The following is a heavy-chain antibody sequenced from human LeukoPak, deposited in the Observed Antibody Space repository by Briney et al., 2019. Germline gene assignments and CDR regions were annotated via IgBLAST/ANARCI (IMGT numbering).Heavy chain of an antibody. Sequence: PGGSLSLSCAASGFTVSTNYMTWVRQAPGKGLEWVSVVYSDGTTNYADSVQGRFSISRDSSKNTLYLQLHNLRPEDTAVYYCARVTPPTDWGQGTLVTVSS. D-gene: IGHD1-14*01. CDR1: GFTVSTNY. CDR2: VYSDGTT. CDR3: ARVTPPTD. V-gene: IGHV3-66*01. J-gene: IGHJ4*02.